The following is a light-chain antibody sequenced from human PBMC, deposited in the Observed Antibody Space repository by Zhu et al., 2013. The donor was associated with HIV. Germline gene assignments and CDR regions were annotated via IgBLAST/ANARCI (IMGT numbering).Light chain of an antibody. CDR2: DAS. CDR3: QQYNSLWT. J-gene: IGKJ1*01. V-gene: IGKV1-5*01. CDR1: QSISR. Sequence: IQVTQSPSTLSASVGDRVTITCRASQSISRLAWYQKKPGKAPKFLIYDASSLESGVPSRFSGSGSGTVFTLTIRSLQPDDFAIYYCQQYNSLWTFGQGPKVE.